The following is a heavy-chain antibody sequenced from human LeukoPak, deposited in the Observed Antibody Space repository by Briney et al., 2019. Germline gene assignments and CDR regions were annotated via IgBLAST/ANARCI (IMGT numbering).Heavy chain of an antibody. D-gene: IGHD4-17*01. V-gene: IGHV3-23*01. Sequence: GRSLRLSCAASGFTFSSYAMHWVRQAPGKGLEWVSAISGSGGSTYYADSVKGRFTISRDNSKNTLYLQMNSLRAEDTAVYYCAKFPSTVTTLPLVWGQGTLVTVSS. CDR3: AKFPSTVTTLPLV. J-gene: IGHJ4*02. CDR2: ISGSGGST. CDR1: GFTFSSYA.